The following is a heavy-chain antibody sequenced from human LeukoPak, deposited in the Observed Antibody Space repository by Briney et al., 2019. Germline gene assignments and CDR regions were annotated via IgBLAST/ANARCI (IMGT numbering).Heavy chain of an antibody. D-gene: IGHD1-26*01. V-gene: IGHV4-39*07. CDR3: ARRVGATNFDY. J-gene: IGHJ4*02. Sequence: PSETLSLTCTVSGGSISSSSYYWGWIRQPPGKGLEWIGSIYHSGSTYYNPSLKSRVTISVDTSKNQFSLKLSSVTAADTAVYYCARRVGATNFDYWGQGTLVTVSS. CDR2: IYHSGST. CDR1: GGSISSSSYY.